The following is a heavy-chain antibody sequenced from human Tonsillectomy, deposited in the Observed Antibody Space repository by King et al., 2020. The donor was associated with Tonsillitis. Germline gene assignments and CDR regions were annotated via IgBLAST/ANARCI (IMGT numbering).Heavy chain of an antibody. CDR1: GFTFSRYG. CDR3: AKEIKQVAGDWYFDL. J-gene: IGHJ2*01. Sequence: VQLVESGGGVVQPGRSLRLSCAASGFTFSRYGMHWVRQSPGEGLEWVAVIGNDGSVTYYADSVKGRFTLSRDNSENTLYMQMNSLRVEDTAVCYCAKEIKQVAGDWYFDLWGRGTLVIVSS. CDR2: IGNDGSVT. V-gene: IGHV3-30*18. D-gene: IGHD6-19*01.